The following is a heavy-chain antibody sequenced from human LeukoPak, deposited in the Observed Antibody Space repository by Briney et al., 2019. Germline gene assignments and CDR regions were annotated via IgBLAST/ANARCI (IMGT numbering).Heavy chain of an antibody. D-gene: IGHD1-26*01. CDR1: GFTFSIYA. J-gene: IGHJ4*02. Sequence: GGSLRLSCAASGFTFSIYAMSWVRQAPGKGLEWVSAITGSGDTTYYADSVKGRFTISRDNSKNTLYLQINSLSAEDTAVYYCAKRTPYSGSSQSFDCWGQGTLVTVSS. CDR3: AKRTPYSGSSQSFDC. V-gene: IGHV3-23*01. CDR2: ITGSGDTT.